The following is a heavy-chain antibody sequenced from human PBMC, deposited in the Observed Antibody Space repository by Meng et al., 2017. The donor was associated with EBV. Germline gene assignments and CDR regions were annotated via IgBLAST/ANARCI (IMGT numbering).Heavy chain of an antibody. J-gene: IGHJ4*02. CDR2: INPNSGGT. Sequence: QVQRVQSGAEVTKPGASVKVSCKASGYTFTGYYMHWVRQAPGQGLEWMGRINPNSGGTNYAQKFQGRVTMTRDTSISTAYMELSRLRSDDTAVYYCARVGIAVAGTRDYWGQGTLVTVSS. CDR3: ARVGIAVAGTRDY. D-gene: IGHD6-19*01. CDR1: GYTFTGYY. V-gene: IGHV1-2*06.